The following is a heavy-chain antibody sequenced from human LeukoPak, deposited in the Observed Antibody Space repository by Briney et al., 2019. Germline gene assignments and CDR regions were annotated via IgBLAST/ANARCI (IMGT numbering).Heavy chain of an antibody. V-gene: IGHV4-4*07. CDR2: IYTSGST. D-gene: IGHD3-10*01. J-gene: IGHJ4*02. Sequence: SETLSLTCTVSGGSISSYYWSWIRQPAGQGLEWIGRIYTSGSTNYNPSLKSRVTMSVDTSKNQFSLKLSSVTAADTAVYYCARTMVRGAEFDYWGQGTLVTVSS. CDR3: ARTMVRGAEFDY. CDR1: GGSISSYY.